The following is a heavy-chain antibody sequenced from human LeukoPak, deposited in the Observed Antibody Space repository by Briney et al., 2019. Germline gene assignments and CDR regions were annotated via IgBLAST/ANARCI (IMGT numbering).Heavy chain of an antibody. CDR3: ATDDYYGSGSYSFDY. V-gene: IGHV3-30*03. D-gene: IGHD3-10*01. CDR2: ISYDGSNK. CDR1: GFTFSSYG. Sequence: GGSLRLSCAASGFTFSSYGMHWVRQAPGKGLEGVAVISYDGSNKYYADSVKGRFTISRDNSKNTLYLQMNSLRAEDTAVYYCATDDYYGSGSYSFDYWGQGTLVTVSS. J-gene: IGHJ4*02.